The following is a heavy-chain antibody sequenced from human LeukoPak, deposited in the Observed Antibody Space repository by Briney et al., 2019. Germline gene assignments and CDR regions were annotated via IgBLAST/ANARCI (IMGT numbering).Heavy chain of an antibody. CDR3: ARGKMELPILDS. J-gene: IGHJ4*02. D-gene: IGHD1-7*01. CDR2: MNPNSGNT. V-gene: IGHV1-8*01. Sequence: ASVKVSCKASGYTFTSYDIDWVRQATGQGLEWMGWMNPNSGNTGYAQKFQGRVTMTRNTSISTAYMELSSLRSEDTAVYYCARGKMELPILDSWGQGTLVTVSS. CDR1: GYTFTSYD.